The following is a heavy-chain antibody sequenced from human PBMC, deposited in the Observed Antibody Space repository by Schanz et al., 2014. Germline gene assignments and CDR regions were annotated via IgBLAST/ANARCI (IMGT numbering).Heavy chain of an antibody. D-gene: IGHD2-15*01. CDR2: ISASGGST. Sequence: EVQLVESGGGLVKPGGSLRLSCEASGFTFSSYAMSWVRQAPGKGLEWVSTISASGGSTYYADSVKGRFTISRDNSKNILYLQMNSLRAEDTAVYYCAKARRKSNCSGGRCFHYSYYGMDVWGQGTTVTVSS. J-gene: IGHJ6*02. CDR1: GFTFSSYA. CDR3: AKARRKSNCSGGRCFHYSYYGMDV. V-gene: IGHV3-23*04.